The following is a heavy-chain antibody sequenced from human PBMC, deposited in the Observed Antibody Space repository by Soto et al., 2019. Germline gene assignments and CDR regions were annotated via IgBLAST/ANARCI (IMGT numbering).Heavy chain of an antibody. J-gene: IGHJ4*02. CDR3: ARERTTSTPLSRYTVPIDS. D-gene: IGHD3-16*02. CDR2: IIPIFGTA. V-gene: IGHV1-69*13. Sequence: GXSVKVSCKASGGTFSSYAISWVRQAPGQGLEWMGGIIPIFGTANYAQKFQGRVTITADESTSTAYMELSSLRSEDTAVYYCARERTTSTPLSRYTVPIDSWGQGTLVTVSS. CDR1: GGTFSSYA.